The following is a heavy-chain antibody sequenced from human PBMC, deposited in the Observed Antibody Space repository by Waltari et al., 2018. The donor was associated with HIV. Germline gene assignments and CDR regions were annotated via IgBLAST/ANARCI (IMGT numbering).Heavy chain of an antibody. D-gene: IGHD1-7*01. V-gene: IGHV4-38-2*01. CDR2: IYQSGST. CDR1: GYSISSGYY. J-gene: IGHJ3*02. Sequence: QVQLQESGPGLVKPSETLSLTCAVSGYSISSGYYWGRIRQPPGKGLEWRGSIYQSGSTYYNPSLKSRVTISVDTSKNQFSLKLSSVTAADTAVYYCARPYNWNYPDAFDIWGQGTMVTVSS. CDR3: ARPYNWNYPDAFDI.